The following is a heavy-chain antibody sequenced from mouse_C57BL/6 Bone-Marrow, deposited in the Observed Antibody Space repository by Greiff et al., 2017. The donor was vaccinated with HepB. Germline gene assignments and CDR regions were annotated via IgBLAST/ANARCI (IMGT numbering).Heavy chain of an antibody. J-gene: IGHJ4*01. CDR3: ARSGGSSFYYAMDY. CDR1: GYTFTDYN. D-gene: IGHD1-1*01. V-gene: IGHV1-22*01. CDR2: INPNNGGT. Sequence: VQLQQSGPELVKPGASVKMSCKASGYTFTDYNMHWVKQSHGKSLEWIGYINPNNGGTSYNQKFKGKATLTVNKSSSTAYMELRSLTSEDSAVYYCARSGGSSFYYAMDYWGQGTSVTVSS.